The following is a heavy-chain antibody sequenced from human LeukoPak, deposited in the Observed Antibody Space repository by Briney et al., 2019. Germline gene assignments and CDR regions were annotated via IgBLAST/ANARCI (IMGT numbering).Heavy chain of an antibody. CDR2: ISSSSSYI. CDR3: ARGYLDCGGDCSDY. Sequence: GGSLRLSCAASGFTFSSYSMNWVRQAPGKGLEWASSISSSSSYIYYADSVKGRFTISRDNAKNSLYLQMNSLRAEDTAVYYCARGYLDCGGDCSDYWGQGTLVTVSS. J-gene: IGHJ4*02. CDR1: GFTFSSYS. V-gene: IGHV3-21*01. D-gene: IGHD2-21*02.